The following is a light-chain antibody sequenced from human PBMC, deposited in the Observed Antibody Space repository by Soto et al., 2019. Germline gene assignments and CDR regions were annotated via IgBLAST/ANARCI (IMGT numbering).Light chain of an antibody. J-gene: IGKJ1*01. CDR2: GAS. V-gene: IGKV3-20*01. Sequence: EIVLTQSPGTLSLSPGERATLSCRASQTVRNNYLAWYQQKPGQAPRLVIYGASNRATGIPDRFSASGSGTDFTLTITRLEPEDFAVYYCQQYVTSSPRTFGQGTKVDIK. CDR3: QQYVTSSPRT. CDR1: QTVRNNY.